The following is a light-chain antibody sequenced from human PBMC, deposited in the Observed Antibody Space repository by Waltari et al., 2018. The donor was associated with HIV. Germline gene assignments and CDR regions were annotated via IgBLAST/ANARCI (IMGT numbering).Light chain of an antibody. Sequence: SYELSQPPPLSVSPGQTAGITSPGAVLPKQFVYFYQQKTGPAPSLLIYKDSQRPSGVPERFSGSTSGTTVTLTITGVLAEDEAEYYCQSADKNIKSVVFGGGTKLTVL. CDR2: KDS. J-gene: IGLJ2*01. CDR1: VLPKQF. CDR3: QSADKNIKSVV. V-gene: IGLV3-25*03.